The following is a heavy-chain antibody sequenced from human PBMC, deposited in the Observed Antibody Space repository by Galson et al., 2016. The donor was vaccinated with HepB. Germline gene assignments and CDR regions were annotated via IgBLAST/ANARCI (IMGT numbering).Heavy chain of an antibody. Sequence: SLRLSCAASGFTFSHAWMSLVRQAPGKGLEWVGRVKSRLDGGTTDYAAPVKDRFTISRDDSKNTLYLQMNRLRIEDTAVYYCSPLPTGQQPYYSDYWGQGTLVTVSS. CDR1: GFTFSHAW. V-gene: IGHV3-15*01. CDR3: SPLPTGQQPYYSDY. J-gene: IGHJ4*02. D-gene: IGHD6-13*01. CDR2: VKSRLDGGTT.